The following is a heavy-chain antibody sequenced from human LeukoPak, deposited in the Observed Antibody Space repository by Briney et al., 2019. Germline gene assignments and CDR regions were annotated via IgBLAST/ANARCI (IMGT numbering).Heavy chain of an antibody. CDR1: GGSISSSNW. Sequence: SETLSLTCAVSGGSISSSNWWSWVRQPPGKGLEWIGEIYHSGSTNYNPSLKSRVTISVDKSKNQFSLKLSSVAAADTAVYYCARAEVSPSYFDLWGRGTLVTVSS. CDR2: IYHSGST. CDR3: ARAEVSPSYFDL. V-gene: IGHV4-4*02. J-gene: IGHJ2*01. D-gene: IGHD2-21*01.